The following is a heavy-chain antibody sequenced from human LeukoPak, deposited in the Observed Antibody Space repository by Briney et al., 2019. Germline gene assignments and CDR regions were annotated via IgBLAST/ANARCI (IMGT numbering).Heavy chain of an antibody. V-gene: IGHV1-69*06. CDR3: ARDNIVVVPAAIGNYYYYGMDV. D-gene: IGHD2-2*02. J-gene: IGHJ6*04. Sequence: GASVKVSCKASGGTFSSYAISWVRQAPGQGLEWMGGIIPIFGTANYAQKFQGRVTITADKSTSTAYMELSGLRSEDTTVYYCARDNIVVVPAAIGNYYYYGMDVWGKGTTVTVSS. CDR2: IIPIFGTA. CDR1: GGTFSSYA.